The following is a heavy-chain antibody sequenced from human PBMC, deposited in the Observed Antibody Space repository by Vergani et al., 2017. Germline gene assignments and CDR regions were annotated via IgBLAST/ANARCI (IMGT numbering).Heavy chain of an antibody. CDR1: GFTFSNFG. CDR3: AKYLRDSTDGLPDS. J-gene: IGHJ4*02. Sequence: QVQLVESGGGVVQPGRSLRLSCAASGFTFSNFGMHWIRQAPGKGLEWLAYIGKDGINTRYRDAVKGRFTVARGNSKDILYLQMDSLRSEDTALYYCAKYLRDSTDGLPDSWGPGTLVIVSS. V-gene: IGHV3-30*02. CDR2: IGKDGINT. D-gene: IGHD2-21*02.